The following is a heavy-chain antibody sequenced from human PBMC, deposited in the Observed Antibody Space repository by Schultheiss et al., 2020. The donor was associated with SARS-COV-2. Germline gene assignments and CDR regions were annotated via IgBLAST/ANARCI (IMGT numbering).Heavy chain of an antibody. CDR3: ARAPNHDY. J-gene: IGHJ4*02. CDR1: GGSISSSNW. D-gene: IGHD1-14*01. V-gene: IGHV4-4*02. CDR2: IYYSGST. Sequence: SETLSLTCAVSGGSISSSNWWSWVRQPPGKGLEWIGSIYYSGSTYYNPSLKSRVTISVDTSKNQFSLKLSSVTAADTAVYYCARAPNHDYWGQGTLVTVSS.